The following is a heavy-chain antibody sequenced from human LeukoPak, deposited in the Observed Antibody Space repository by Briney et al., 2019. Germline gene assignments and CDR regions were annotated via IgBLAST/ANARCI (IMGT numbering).Heavy chain of an antibody. CDR2: IYHSGST. CDR1: GGSISSGGYS. J-gene: IGHJ5*02. V-gene: IGHV4-30-2*01. CDR3: ARHGYCSGGSCYEEGWFDP. Sequence: SQTLSLTCAVSGGSISSGGYSWSWIRQPPGKGLEWIGYIYHSGSTYYNPSLKSRVTISVDRSKNQFSLKLSSVTAADTAVYYCARHGYCSGGSCYEEGWFDPWGQGTLVTVSS. D-gene: IGHD2-15*01.